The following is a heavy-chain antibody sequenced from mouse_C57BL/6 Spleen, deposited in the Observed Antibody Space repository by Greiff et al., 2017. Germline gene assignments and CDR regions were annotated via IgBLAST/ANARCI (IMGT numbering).Heavy chain of an antibody. D-gene: IGHD2-5*01. CDR2: IDPSDSYT. Sequence: QVQLQQSGAELVRPGTSVKLSCKASGYTFTSYWMHWVKQRPGQGLEWIGVIDPSDSYTNYNQKFKGKATLTVDTSSSTAYMQLSSLTSEDSAVYYCARKGSNYAAMENWGEG. CDR3: ARKGSNYAAMEN. V-gene: IGHV1-59*01. CDR1: GYTFTSYW. J-gene: IGHJ4*01.